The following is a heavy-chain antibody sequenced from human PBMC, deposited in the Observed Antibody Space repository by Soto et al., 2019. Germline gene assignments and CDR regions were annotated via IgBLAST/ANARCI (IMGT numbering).Heavy chain of an antibody. V-gene: IGHV3-53*04. CDR2: IYSGGST. CDR1: GFTVSSNY. D-gene: IGHD6-6*01. J-gene: IGHJ6*02. CDR3: ARDRGPVAARRTSDDYYYGMDV. Sequence: GGSLRLSCAASGFTVSSNYMSWVRQAPGKGLEWVSVIYSGGSTYYADSVKGRFTISRHNSKNTLYLQMNSLRAEDTAVYYCARDRGPVAARRTSDDYYYGMDVWGQGTTVTVSS.